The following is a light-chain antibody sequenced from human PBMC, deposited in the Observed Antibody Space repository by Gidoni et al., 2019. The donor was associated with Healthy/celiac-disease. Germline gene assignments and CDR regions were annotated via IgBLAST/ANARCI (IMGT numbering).Light chain of an antibody. V-gene: IGLV7-43*01. CDR1: PGAVTSGYY. CDR2: STS. CDR3: LLYYGGAWV. Sequence: HTVVTQAPSLTVSPGGTVTLPCAPSPGAVTSGYYPNLFQQKPGQAPRALIYSTSNTHSWTPARFSGSLLGGKAALTLSGVQPEDEAEYYCLLYYGGAWVFGGGTKLTVL. J-gene: IGLJ3*02.